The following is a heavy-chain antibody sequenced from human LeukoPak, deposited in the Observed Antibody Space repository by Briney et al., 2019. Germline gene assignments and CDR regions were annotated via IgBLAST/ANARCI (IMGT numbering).Heavy chain of an antibody. J-gene: IGHJ6*03. Sequence: SETLSLTCAVYGGSFSGYYWSWIRQSPGKGLEWIGEINHSGSTNYNPSLKSRVTISVDTSKNQFSLKLSSVTAADTAVYYCARGHSSSSYYYYYYMDVWGKGTTVTVSS. CDR2: INHSGST. CDR3: ARGHSSSSYYYYYYMDV. D-gene: IGHD6-6*01. V-gene: IGHV4-34*01. CDR1: GGSFSGYY.